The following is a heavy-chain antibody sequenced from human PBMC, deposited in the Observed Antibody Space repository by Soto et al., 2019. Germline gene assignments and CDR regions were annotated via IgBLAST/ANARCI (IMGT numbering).Heavy chain of an antibody. J-gene: IGHJ4*02. CDR3: AREAVVTKGDGSDY. Sequence: EVQLVESGGGLVQPRGSLRLSCAASGFTFSSYWMSWVRQAPGKGLEWVANIKQDGSEKYYVDSVKGRFTISRDNAKNSLYLQMNSLRAEDTAVYYCAREAVVTKGDGSDYWGQGTLVTVSS. CDR2: IKQDGSEK. V-gene: IGHV3-7*05. D-gene: IGHD2-21*02. CDR1: GFTFSSYW.